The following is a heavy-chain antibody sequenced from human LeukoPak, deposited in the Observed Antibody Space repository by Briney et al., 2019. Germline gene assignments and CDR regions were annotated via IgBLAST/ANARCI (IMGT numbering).Heavy chain of an antibody. CDR1: GGSISSSNW. CDR2: IYHSGST. D-gene: IGHD3-10*01. J-gene: IGHJ4*02. V-gene: IGHV4-4*02. Sequence: PSETLSLTCAVSGGSISSSNWWSWIRQPPGKGLEWIGSIYHSGSTYYNPSLKSRVTISVDTSKNQLSLKLTSVTAADTAVYYCASDEEFSWFFNWGQGTLVTVSS. CDR3: ASDEEFSWFFN.